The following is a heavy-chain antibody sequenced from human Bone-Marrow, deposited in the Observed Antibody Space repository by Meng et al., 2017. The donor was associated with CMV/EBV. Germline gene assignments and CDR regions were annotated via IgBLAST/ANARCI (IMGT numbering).Heavy chain of an antibody. CDR3: WRGGYCSADSCGFFGY. D-gene: IGHD2-15*01. CDR2: IGTAGDT. Sequence: GESLKISCAACGFTFSSYDMHWVRQATGKGLAWVSAIGTAGDTYYPGSVKGQFTISRENAKNSLFLQMNSLRVEDTTLYYWWRGGYCSADSCGFFGYWGQGSLVTVSS. J-gene: IGHJ4*02. CDR1: GFTFSSYD. V-gene: IGHV3-13*03.